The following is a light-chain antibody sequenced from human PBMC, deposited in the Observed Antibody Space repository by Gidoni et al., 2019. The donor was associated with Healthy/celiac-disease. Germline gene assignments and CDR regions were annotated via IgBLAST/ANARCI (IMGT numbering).Light chain of an antibody. CDR2: DDS. V-gene: IGLV3-21*02. J-gene: IGLJ1*01. Sequence: SYVLTQPPSVSVAPGQTARSTCGGNNIGRKSVHWYQQKPGQAPVLVVYDDSDRPSGIPRRLAGSNSRNTATLTISRVEAGDEADYYCQVWDSSSDHYVFGTGTKVTVL. CDR3: QVWDSSSDHYV. CDR1: NIGRKS.